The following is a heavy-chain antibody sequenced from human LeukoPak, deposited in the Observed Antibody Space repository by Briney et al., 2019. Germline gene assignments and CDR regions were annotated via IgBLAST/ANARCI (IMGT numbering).Heavy chain of an antibody. CDR2: ISGSGGST. CDR3: AKLGSGYDSKFFDY. V-gene: IGHV3-23*01. D-gene: IGHD5-12*01. CDR1: GINLCRQG. J-gene: IGHJ4*02. Sequence: GSLRPLFAASGINLCRQGNNLVRPASGKGPEWVPTISGSGGSTYYADSVKGRFTISRDNSKNTLDLQMNSLRTEDTAVYYCAKLGSGYDSKFFDYWGQGTLVTVSS.